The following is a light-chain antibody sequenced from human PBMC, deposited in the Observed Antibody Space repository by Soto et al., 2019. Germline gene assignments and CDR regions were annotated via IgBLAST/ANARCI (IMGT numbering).Light chain of an antibody. J-gene: IGKJ2*01. CDR2: GAS. V-gene: IGKV3-20*01. Sequence: EVVLMQSPGTLSLSPGERASLSCRASHSIHSSFLAWYQQKPGQAPRLLIYGASSRATDIPDRFSGGGSGTDFTLTVSRLEPEDFAVYYCQQYDTSPYTFGQGTKLEI. CDR3: QQYDTSPYT. CDR1: HSIHSSF.